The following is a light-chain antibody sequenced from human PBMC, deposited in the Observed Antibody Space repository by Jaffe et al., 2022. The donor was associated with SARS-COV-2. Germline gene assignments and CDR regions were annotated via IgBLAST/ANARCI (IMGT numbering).Light chain of an antibody. CDR3: HQYYSYPLT. Sequence: DIQMTQSPSTLSASVGDRVTITCRASQSISSWLAWYQQKPGKAPKLLIYKASSLESGVPSRFSGSGSGTEFTLTISSLQPDDFATFYCHQYYSYPLTLGGGTKVEIK. CDR1: QSISSW. V-gene: IGKV1-5*03. CDR2: KAS. J-gene: IGKJ4*01.